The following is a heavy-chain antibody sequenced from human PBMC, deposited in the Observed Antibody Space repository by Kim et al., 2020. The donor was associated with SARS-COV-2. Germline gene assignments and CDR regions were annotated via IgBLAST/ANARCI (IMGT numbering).Heavy chain of an antibody. CDR3: ARTSGEGAHGVIYYFDY. Sequence: SETLSLTCTVSGGSISSYYWSWIRQPPGKGLEWIGYIYYSGSTNYNPSLKSRVTISVDTSKNQFSLKLSSVTAADTAVYYCARTSGEGAHGVIYYFDYWGQGTLVTVSS. CDR1: GGSISSYY. V-gene: IGHV4-59*01. CDR2: IYYSGST. J-gene: IGHJ4*02. D-gene: IGHD2-21*01.